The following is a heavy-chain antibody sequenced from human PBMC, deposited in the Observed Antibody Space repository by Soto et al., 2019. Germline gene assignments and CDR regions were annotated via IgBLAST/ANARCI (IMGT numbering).Heavy chain of an antibody. Sequence: GGSLRLSCAASGFTFSSYAMHWVRQAPGKGLEWVAVISYDGSNKYYADSVKGRFTISRDNSKNTLYLQMNSLRAEDTAVYYCARDSKNTIFGVVIISYYGMDVWGQGTTVTVSS. V-gene: IGHV3-30-3*01. D-gene: IGHD3-3*01. CDR2: ISYDGSNK. CDR1: GFTFSSYA. CDR3: ARDSKNTIFGVVIISYYGMDV. J-gene: IGHJ6*02.